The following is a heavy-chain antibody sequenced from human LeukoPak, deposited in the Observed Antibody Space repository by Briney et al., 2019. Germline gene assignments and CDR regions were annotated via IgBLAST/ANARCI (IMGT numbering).Heavy chain of an antibody. CDR2: INPDSGGT. D-gene: IGHD2-2*01. Sequence: GASVKVSCKASGYTFTDYYIYWVRQAPGQGLECMGWINPDSGGTKYAQKFQGRVTMTRDTSISTAYMELSSLRSEDTAVYYCARVVTPRYCSTTSCYWKGWFDPWGQGTLVTVSP. V-gene: IGHV1-2*02. CDR1: GYTFTDYY. CDR3: ARVVTPRYCSTTSCYWKGWFDP. J-gene: IGHJ5*02.